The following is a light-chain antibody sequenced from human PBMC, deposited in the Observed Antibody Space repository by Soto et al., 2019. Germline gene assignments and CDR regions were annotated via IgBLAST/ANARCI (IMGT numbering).Light chain of an antibody. J-gene: IGLJ1*01. CDR3: QSYDSSLSGYV. Sequence: QSVLTQPPSVSGAPGQRVTISCTGSSSNIGAGYDVHWYQQLPGTAPKLLIYGNSNRPSGVPDRFSGSKSGTSASLAITGLQAEDEADYYGQSYDSSLSGYVFVTGTKLTVL. CDR1: SSNIGAGYD. CDR2: GNS. V-gene: IGLV1-40*01.